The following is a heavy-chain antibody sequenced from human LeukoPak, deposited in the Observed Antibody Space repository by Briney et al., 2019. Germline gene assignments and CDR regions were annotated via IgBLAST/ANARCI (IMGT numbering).Heavy chain of an antibody. CDR1: GGTFSSYA. Sequence: SVKVSCKASGGTFSSYAISWVRQAPGQGLEWMGRIIPILGIANYAQKFQGRVTITADKSTSTAYMELSSLRSEDTAVYYCAKDGHYDSSGFTLQYWGQGTLVTVSS. CDR2: IIPILGIA. D-gene: IGHD3-22*01. J-gene: IGHJ1*01. CDR3: AKDGHYDSSGFTLQY. V-gene: IGHV1-69*04.